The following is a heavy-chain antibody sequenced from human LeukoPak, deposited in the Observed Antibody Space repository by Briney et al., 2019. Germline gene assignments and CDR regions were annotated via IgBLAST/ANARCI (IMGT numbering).Heavy chain of an antibody. Sequence: TSETLSLTCTVSGGSISSSGYYWGWIRQPPGKGLEWIGSIYYSGSTYYNPSLKSRVTISVDTSKNQFSLKLSSVTAADTAVYYCARPLVVGATTGFIYWGQGTLVTVSS. J-gene: IGHJ4*02. CDR1: GGSISSSGYY. CDR3: ARPLVVGATTGFIY. D-gene: IGHD1-26*01. CDR2: IYYSGST. V-gene: IGHV4-39*01.